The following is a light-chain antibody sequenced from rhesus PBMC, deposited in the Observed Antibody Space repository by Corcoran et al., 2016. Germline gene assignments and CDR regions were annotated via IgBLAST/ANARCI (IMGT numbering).Light chain of an antibody. CDR3: QQYNSAPYS. J-gene: IGKJ2*01. Sequence: DIQMTQSPSSLSASVGDRISITCRASQGISNWLAWYQQKPGTAPKLLIYKASSLQSGVPSRFSGSGSGTDFTLTLRSLQPDDFATYYCQQYNSAPYSFGQGTKVEIK. CDR2: KAS. CDR1: QGISNW. V-gene: IGKV1-21*01.